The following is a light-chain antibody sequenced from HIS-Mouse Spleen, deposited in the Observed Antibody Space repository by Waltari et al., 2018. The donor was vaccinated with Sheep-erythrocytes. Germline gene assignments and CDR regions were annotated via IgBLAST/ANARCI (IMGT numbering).Light chain of an antibody. CDR1: RSDVGGSNS. CDR2: DVS. J-gene: IGLJ1*01. CDR3: CSYAGSYNHV. V-gene: IGLV2-11*01. Sequence: QSALTQPRSVSGSPGQSVTLSCTGTRSDVGGSNSVSWYQPHPGKAPKLMIYDVSKRPSGVPDRFSGSKSGNTASLTISGLQAEDEADYYCCSYAGSYNHVFATGTKVTVL.